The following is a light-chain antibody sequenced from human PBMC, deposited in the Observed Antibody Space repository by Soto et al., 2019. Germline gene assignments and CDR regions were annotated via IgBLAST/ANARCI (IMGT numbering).Light chain of an antibody. CDR1: SGDVGGYND. J-gene: IGLJ3*02. Sequence: QSALTQPASVSGSPGQSITISCTRTSGDVGGYNDVSWFQQHPGRAPKLIIYEVSNRHSGVSNRFSGSKSGNTASLTISVLQAEDEADSYCSSYASTSTVVFGGGTKLTVL. CDR2: EVS. V-gene: IGLV2-14*01. CDR3: SSYASTSTVV.